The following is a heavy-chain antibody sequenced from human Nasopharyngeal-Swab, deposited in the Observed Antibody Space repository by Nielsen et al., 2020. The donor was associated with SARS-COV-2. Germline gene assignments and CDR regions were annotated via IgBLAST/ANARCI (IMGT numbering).Heavy chain of an antibody. J-gene: IGHJ6*03. D-gene: IGHD3-9*01. Sequence: GGSLRLSCAASGFTFSSYAMHWVRQAPGKGLEWVAVISYDGSNKYYADSVKGRFTISRDNSKNTLYLQMNSLRAEDTAVYYCARKADWSLYYYMDVWGKGTTVTVSS. CDR2: ISYDGSNK. V-gene: IGHV3-30-3*01. CDR3: ARKADWSLYYYMDV. CDR1: GFTFSSYA.